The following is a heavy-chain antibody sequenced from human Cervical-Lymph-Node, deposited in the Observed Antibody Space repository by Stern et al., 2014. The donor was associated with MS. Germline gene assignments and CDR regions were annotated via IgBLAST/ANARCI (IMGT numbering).Heavy chain of an antibody. D-gene: IGHD3-10*01. Sequence: QLVQSGAEVKKPGSLVRVSCKASGGSFKSYAFHWLRQAPGQGIERKGDIVPMFAKANYAQMFQGRVTVTADEATNTVYMELSFLTSEDTAVYYCARERSIHYPAFAPWGQGTLVTVSS. V-gene: IGHV1-69*01. CDR3: ARERSIHYPAFAP. CDR2: IVPMFAKA. CDR1: GGSFKSYA. J-gene: IGHJ5*02.